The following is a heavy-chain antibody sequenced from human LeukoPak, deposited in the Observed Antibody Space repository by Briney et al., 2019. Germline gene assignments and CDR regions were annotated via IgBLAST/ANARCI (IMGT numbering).Heavy chain of an antibody. V-gene: IGHV4-38-2*01. D-gene: IGHD3-22*01. CDR2: IYHSGST. J-gene: IGHJ4*02. CDR1: GNSISSGYY. CDR3: ARQDYYDSSGYYSPTDFDY. Sequence: SETLSLTCAVSGNSISSGYYWGWIRHPPGNGLEWIGSIYHSGSTYYNPPLKSRVTISVDTSKNQFSLKLSSVTAADTAVYYCARQDYYDSSGYYSPTDFDYWGQGTLVTVSS.